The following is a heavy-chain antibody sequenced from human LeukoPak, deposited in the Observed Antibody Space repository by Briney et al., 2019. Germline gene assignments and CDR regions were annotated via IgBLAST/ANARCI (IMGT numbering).Heavy chain of an antibody. D-gene: IGHD6-19*01. CDR1: GGSFSGYY. J-gene: IGHJ4*02. V-gene: IGHV4-34*01. Sequence: SETLSLTCAVYGGSFSGYYWSWIRQPPGKGLEWIGEINHSGSTNYNPSLKSRVTISVDTSKNQFSLKLSTVTAADTAVYYCARGSGWYGLDYWGQGTLVTVSS. CDR3: ARGSGWYGLDY. CDR2: INHSGST.